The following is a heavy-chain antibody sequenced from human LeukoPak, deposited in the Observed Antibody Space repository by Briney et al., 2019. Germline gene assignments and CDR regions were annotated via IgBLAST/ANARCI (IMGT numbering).Heavy chain of an antibody. V-gene: IGHV3-30*02. CDR3: AKPLGHYDFWSGYDY. CDR2: IRYDGSNK. CDR1: GFTFSSYG. D-gene: IGHD3-3*01. J-gene: IGHJ4*02. Sequence: GGSLRPSCAASGFTFSSYGMHWVRQAPGKGLEWVAFIRYDGSNKYYADSVKGRFTISRDNSKNTLYLQMNSLRAEDTAVYYCAKPLGHYDFWSGYDYWGQGTLVTVSS.